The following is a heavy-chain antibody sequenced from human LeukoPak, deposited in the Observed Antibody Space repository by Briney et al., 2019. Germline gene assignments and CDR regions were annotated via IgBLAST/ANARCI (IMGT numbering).Heavy chain of an antibody. J-gene: IGHJ4*02. V-gene: IGHV4-34*01. CDR1: GGSFSGYY. CDR3: ARGGTFQWLVLDY. D-gene: IGHD6-19*01. Sequence: SETLSLTCAVYGGSFSGYYWSWIRQPPGKGLEWIGGINHSGSTNYNPSLKSRVTISVDTSKNQFSLKLSSVTAAGTAVYYCARGGTFQWLVLDYWGQGTLVTVSS. CDR2: INHSGST.